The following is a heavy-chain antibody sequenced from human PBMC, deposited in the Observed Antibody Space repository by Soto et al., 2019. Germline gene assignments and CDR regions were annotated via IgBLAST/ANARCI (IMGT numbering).Heavy chain of an antibody. Sequence: SQTLSLTCAISGDSVSSNTAAWHWIRQSPSRGLEWLGRTYFRSRWYNDYAVSVKSRITINADTSKNQFSLHLNSVSPEDTAVYYCARDLEGGYSNYYYYRDVWGKGTTVPVSS. D-gene: IGHD5-12*01. V-gene: IGHV6-1*01. CDR1: GDSVSSNTAA. CDR3: ARDLEGGYSNYYYYRDV. CDR2: TYFRSRWYN. J-gene: IGHJ6*03.